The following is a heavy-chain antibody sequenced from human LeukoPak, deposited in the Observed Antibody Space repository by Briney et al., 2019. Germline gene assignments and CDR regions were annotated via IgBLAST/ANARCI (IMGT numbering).Heavy chain of an antibody. CDR1: GGTFSSYA. V-gene: IGHV1-69*05. J-gene: IGHJ5*02. Sequence: ASVKVSCKASGGTFSSYAISWVRQAPGQGLEWMGGIIPIFGTANYAQKFQGRVTITTDESTSTAYMELSSLRSEDTAVYYCARDREGEHWFDPWGQGTLVTVSS. CDR3: ARDREGEHWFDP. CDR2: IIPIFGTA. D-gene: IGHD3-16*01.